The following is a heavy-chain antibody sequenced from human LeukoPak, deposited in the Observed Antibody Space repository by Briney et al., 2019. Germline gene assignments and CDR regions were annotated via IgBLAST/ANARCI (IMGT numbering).Heavy chain of an antibody. CDR1: GYTFTSYD. Sequence: GASVTVSCKASGYTFTSYDMHWVRQAPGQGLEWMGIINPSGGSTSYAQKFQDRVTMTRDTSTGTVYMELSSLRSEDTAVYYCARDHRSSSGLKDYWGQGTLVTVSS. CDR3: ARDHRSSSGLKDY. CDR2: INPSGGST. D-gene: IGHD2-2*01. V-gene: IGHV1-46*01. J-gene: IGHJ4*02.